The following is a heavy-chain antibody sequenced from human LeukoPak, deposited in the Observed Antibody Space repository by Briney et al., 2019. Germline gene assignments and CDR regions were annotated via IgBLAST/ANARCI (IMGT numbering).Heavy chain of an antibody. V-gene: IGHV3-33*06. CDR3: AKDRYSYAFEYSDS. D-gene: IGHD5-18*01. CDR2: IWYDGSNK. Sequence: PGRSLRLSCAASGFTFSSYGIHWVRQAPGKGLEWVAVIWYDGSNKYYADSVKGRFTISRDNSKNTLSLQVSSLRTEDTAVYYCAKDRYSYAFEYSDSWGQGTLVTVSS. J-gene: IGHJ4*02. CDR1: GFTFSSYG.